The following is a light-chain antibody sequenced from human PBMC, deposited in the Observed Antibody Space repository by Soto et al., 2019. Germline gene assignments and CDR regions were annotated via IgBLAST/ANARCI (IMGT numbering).Light chain of an antibody. CDR2: DVS. CDR3: SSYATSGTPYV. J-gene: IGLJ1*01. V-gene: IGLV2-14*01. CDR1: SRDIGGHNY. Sequence: QSALTQPASVSGSPGQSITISCTGTSRDIGGHNYVSWYQQHPGKAPKLMIYDVSNRPSGVSNRFSGSKSGNTASLTISGLQAEDEAEYYCSSYATSGTPYVFATGTKLTVL.